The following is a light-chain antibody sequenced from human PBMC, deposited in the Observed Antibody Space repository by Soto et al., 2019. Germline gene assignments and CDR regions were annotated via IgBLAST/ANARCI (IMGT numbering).Light chain of an antibody. CDR1: QSVNSN. V-gene: IGKV3-15*01. CDR3: QQRSNWPPV. J-gene: IGKJ4*01. CDR2: GAS. Sequence: ETVMTQSPATLSVSPGERATLSCWASQSVNSNLAWYQQKLGQAPRVLIYGASTRATGIPARFSGSGSETEFILTISSLQSEDFAVYYCQQRSNWPPVFGGGTKVEIK.